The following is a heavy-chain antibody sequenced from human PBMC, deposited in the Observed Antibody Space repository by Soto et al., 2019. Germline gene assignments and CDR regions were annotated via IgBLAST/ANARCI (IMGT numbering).Heavy chain of an antibody. J-gene: IGHJ4*02. D-gene: IGHD1-26*01. Sequence: GGSLRLSCAASGFTFSDYYMSWIRQAPGKGLEWVSYISSSSSYTNYADSVKGRFTISRDNAKNSLYLQMNSLRAEDTAVYYCARADPRIVGAWDLDYWGQGTLVTVSS. CDR2: ISSSSSYT. CDR1: GFTFSDYY. V-gene: IGHV3-11*06. CDR3: ARADPRIVGAWDLDY.